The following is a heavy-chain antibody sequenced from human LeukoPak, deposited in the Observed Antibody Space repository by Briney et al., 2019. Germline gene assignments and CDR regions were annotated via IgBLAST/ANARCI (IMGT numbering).Heavy chain of an antibody. V-gene: IGHV3-23*01. CDR2: ISGSGGST. CDR3: AKMDYYGSGSFDY. CDR1: GFTFSSYG. J-gene: IGHJ4*02. Sequence: QPGGSLRLSCAASGFTFSSYGMSWVRQAPGKVLEWFSAISGSGGSTYYADSVKGRFTISRDNSKNTLYLQMNSLRAEDTAVYYCAKMDYYGSGSFDYWGQGTLVTVSS. D-gene: IGHD3-10*01.